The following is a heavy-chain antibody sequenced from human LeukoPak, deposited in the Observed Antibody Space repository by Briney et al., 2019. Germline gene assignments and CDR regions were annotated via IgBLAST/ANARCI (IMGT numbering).Heavy chain of an antibody. V-gene: IGHV1-46*01. Sequence: ASVKVSCKASGYTFTTYYIHWVRQAPGQGLEWMGIINPRGGSTTYAQKFQGRVTMTRDTSTSTVYMELSSLRSDDTAVYYCARGEDRRIDYWGQGTLVTVSS. CDR1: GYTFTTYY. J-gene: IGHJ4*02. CDR3: ARGEDRRIDY. CDR2: INPRGGST.